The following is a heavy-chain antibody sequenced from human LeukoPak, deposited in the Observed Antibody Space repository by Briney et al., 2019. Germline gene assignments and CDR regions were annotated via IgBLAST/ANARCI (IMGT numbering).Heavy chain of an antibody. J-gene: IGHJ3*02. CDR1: GGSISSYY. CDR3: ARDGGGYVGRRDAFDI. CDR2: IYISGST. D-gene: IGHD5-12*01. V-gene: IGHV4-4*07. Sequence: SETLSLTCTVSGGSISSYYWSWIRQPAGKGLEWIGRIYISGSTNYNPSLKSRVTMSVDTSKNQFSLKLSSVTAADTAVYYCARDGGGYVGRRDAFDIWGQGTMVTVSS.